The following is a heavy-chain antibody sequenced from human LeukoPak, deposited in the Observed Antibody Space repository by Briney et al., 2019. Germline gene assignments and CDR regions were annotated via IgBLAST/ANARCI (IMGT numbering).Heavy chain of an antibody. J-gene: IGHJ4*02. CDR3: ARGTQWLLPHFIDY. Sequence: GGSLRLSCAASGFTFSAYSMNWVRQAPGKGLEWVSYISKRGRDIYYADSVKGRFTISRDNDKSSLYLQMNSLRAEDTAVYYCARGTQWLLPHFIDYWGQGTLVTVSS. CDR1: GFTFSAYS. D-gene: IGHD3-22*01. V-gene: IGHV3-48*01. CDR2: ISKRGRDI.